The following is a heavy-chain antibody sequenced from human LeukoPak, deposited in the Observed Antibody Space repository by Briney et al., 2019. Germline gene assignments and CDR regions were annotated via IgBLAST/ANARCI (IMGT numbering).Heavy chain of an antibody. V-gene: IGHV3-33*01. CDR2: IWYDGSNK. CDR3: ARDYLDWYFDL. CDR1: GFTFSSYG. J-gene: IGHJ2*01. Sequence: PGGSLRLSCAASGFTFSSYGMHWVRQAPGKGLEWVAVIWYDGSNKYYADSVKGRFTISRDNSKNTLYLQMNSLRAEDTAVYYGARDYLDWYFDLWGRGTLVTVSS.